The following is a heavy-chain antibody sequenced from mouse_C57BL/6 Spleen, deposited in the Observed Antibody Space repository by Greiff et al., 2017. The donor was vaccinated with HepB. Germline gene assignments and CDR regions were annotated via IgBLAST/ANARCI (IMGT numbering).Heavy chain of an antibody. CDR3: ARYRTVVARDYFDY. CDR1: GYAFSSSW. D-gene: IGHD1-1*01. J-gene: IGHJ2*01. CDR2: IYPGDGDT. V-gene: IGHV1-82*01. Sequence: QVQLKESGPELVKPGASVKISCKASGYAFSSSWMNWVKQRPGKGLEWIGRIYPGDGDTNYNGKFKGKATLTADKSSSTAYMQLSSLTSEDSAVYFCARYRTVVARDYFDYWGQGTTLTVSS.